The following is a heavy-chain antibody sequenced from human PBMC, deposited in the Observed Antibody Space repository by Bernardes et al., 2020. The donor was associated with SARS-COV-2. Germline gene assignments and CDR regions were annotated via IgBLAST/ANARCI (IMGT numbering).Heavy chain of an antibody. CDR2: VYHSGST. J-gene: IGHJ4*02. V-gene: IGHV4-59*08. D-gene: IGHD3-9*01. CDR1: GGFFTTYY. CDR3: AGERNILTGFNY. Sequence: LSLTCTVSGGFFTTYYWSWIRQPPGKGLEWIGYVYHSGSTNYNPSLKSRVTISVDTSKNQFSLKLNSMTAADTAVYYCAGERNILTGFNYWGQGTLVTVSS.